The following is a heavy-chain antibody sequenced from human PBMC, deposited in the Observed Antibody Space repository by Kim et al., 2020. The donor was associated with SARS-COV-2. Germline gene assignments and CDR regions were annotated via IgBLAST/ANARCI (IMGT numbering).Heavy chain of an antibody. J-gene: IGHJ4*02. CDR3: ARGDSSSWYKFDY. Sequence: YAQKFQGRVTMTRNTSISTAYMELSSLRSEDTAVYYCARGDSSSWYKFDYWGQGTLVTVSS. V-gene: IGHV1-8*01. D-gene: IGHD6-13*01.